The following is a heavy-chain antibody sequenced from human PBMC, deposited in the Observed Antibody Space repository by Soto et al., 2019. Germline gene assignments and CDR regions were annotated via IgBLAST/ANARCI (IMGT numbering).Heavy chain of an antibody. CDR3: ASLGSEYSGYDQDFDY. J-gene: IGHJ4*02. D-gene: IGHD5-12*01. Sequence: GGSLRLSCAASGFTFSSYAMSWVRQAPGKGLEWVSAISGSGGSTYYADSVKGRFTISRDNSKNTLYLQMNSLRAEDTAVYYCASLGSEYSGYDQDFDYWGQGTLVTVSS. CDR1: GFTFSSYA. CDR2: ISGSGGST. V-gene: IGHV3-23*01.